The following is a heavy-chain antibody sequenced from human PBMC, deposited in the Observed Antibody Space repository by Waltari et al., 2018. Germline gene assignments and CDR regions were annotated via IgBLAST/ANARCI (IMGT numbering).Heavy chain of an antibody. D-gene: IGHD3-22*01. CDR3: ARDPGYYDTSGYPAYFDY. J-gene: IGHJ4*02. CDR2: IYFSGST. Sequence: QVQLQESGPGLVKPSETLSLTCTVSGYSISSGYYWGWIRQPPGKGLEWIGSIYFSGSTYSNPSLKGRVSISVDTSKNQFSLKLSSVTAADTAVYYCARDPGYYDTSGYPAYFDYWGQGTLVTVSS. CDR1: GYSISSGYY. V-gene: IGHV4-38-2*02.